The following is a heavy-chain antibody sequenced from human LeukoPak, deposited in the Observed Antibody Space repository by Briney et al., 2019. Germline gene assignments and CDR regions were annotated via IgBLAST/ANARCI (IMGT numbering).Heavy chain of an antibody. Sequence: SETLSLTCTVSGGSISSSSYYWGWIRQPPGKGLEWIGDIYYSGSTYYNPSLKSRVTISVDTSKNQFSLKLSSVTAADTAVYYCARGISSSPADYYYYYYMDVWGKGTTVTVSS. CDR1: GGSISSSSYY. CDR2: IYYSGST. V-gene: IGHV4-39*07. CDR3: ARGISSSPADYYYYYYMDV. J-gene: IGHJ6*03. D-gene: IGHD6-6*01.